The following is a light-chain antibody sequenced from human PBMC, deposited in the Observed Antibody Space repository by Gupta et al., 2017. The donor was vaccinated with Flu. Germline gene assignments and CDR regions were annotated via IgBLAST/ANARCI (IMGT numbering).Light chain of an antibody. Sequence: QSVLTQPPSASGTPGQRVTIPCSRSSSNIGSNTVNWYQQLPGTAPKLLIYSNNQRPSRVPDRFSGSKSGTSASLAISGLQSEDEADYYCAAWDDSLNGYWVFGGGTKLTVL. CDR1: SSNIGSNT. V-gene: IGLV1-44*01. CDR2: SNN. J-gene: IGLJ3*02. CDR3: AAWDDSLNGYWV.